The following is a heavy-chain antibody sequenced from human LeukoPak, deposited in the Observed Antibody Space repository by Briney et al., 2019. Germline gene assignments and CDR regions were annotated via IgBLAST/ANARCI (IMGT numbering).Heavy chain of an antibody. V-gene: IGHV3-74*01. CDR2: INGDGSST. CDR1: GFSFSTYW. D-gene: IGHD6-25*01. J-gene: IGHJ4*02. CDR3: ARDIVAAGTRDY. Sequence: PGGSLRLSCAASGFSFSTYWMHWVRKAPGQGLVWVSRINGDGSSTNYADSVEGRFTVSRDNAKNTLYLQMNSLRAEDTAVYFCARDIVAAGTRDYWGQGTLVTVSS.